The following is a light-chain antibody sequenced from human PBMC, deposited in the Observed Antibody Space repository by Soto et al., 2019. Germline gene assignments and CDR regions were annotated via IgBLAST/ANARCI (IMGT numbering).Light chain of an antibody. CDR2: AAS. Sequence: DIQMTQSPSSLSASVGDRVTITCRASQGISSYLDWYQQKLGKVPKLLISAASTLQSGVPSRFSGSGSGTDFTLTISSLQPEDVATYYCQMYSSVITFGQGTRLEIK. V-gene: IGKV1-27*01. CDR3: QMYSSVIT. J-gene: IGKJ5*01. CDR1: QGISSY.